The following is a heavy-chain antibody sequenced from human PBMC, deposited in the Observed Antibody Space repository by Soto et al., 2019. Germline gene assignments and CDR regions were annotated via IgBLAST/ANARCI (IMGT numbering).Heavy chain of an antibody. V-gene: IGHV4-61*05. CDR1: GGSISSSSYY. D-gene: IGHD5-12*01. J-gene: IGHJ5*02. CDR2: IYYSGST. CDR3: AREWDGDGYNSGWFDP. Sequence: SETLSLTCTVSGGSISSSSYYWGWIRQPPGKGLEWIGYIYYSGSTNYNPSLKSRVTISVDTSKNTLYLQMNSLRAEDTAVYYCAREWDGDGYNSGWFDPWGQGTLVTVSS.